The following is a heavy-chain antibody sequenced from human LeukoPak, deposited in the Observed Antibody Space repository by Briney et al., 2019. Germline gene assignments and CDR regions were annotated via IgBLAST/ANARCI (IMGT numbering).Heavy chain of an antibody. J-gene: IGHJ6*03. CDR1: GGSISSYY. D-gene: IGHD2/OR15-2a*01. CDR3: ARAGFYASVNQYYYYYYMDV. V-gene: IGHV4-59*01. Sequence: PSETLSLTCTVSGGSISSYYWSWVRQPPGKGLEWIGYIHYSGSTNYNPSLKSRVTTSIDTFKNQFSLKVTSVTAADAAVYYCARAGFYASVNQYYYYYYMDVWGTGTTVTVSS. CDR2: IHYSGST.